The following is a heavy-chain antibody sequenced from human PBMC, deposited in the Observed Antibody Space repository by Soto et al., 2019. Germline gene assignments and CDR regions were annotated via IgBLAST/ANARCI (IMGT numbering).Heavy chain of an antibody. D-gene: IGHD5-12*01. CDR3: ARDRWLHNDRYFDY. CDR1: GFTFSSYG. CDR2: IWYDGSNK. Sequence: GSLRLSCAASGFTFSSYGMHWVRQAPGKGLEWVAVIWYDGSNKYYADSVKGRFTISRDNSKNTLYLQMNSLRAEDTAVYYCARDRWLHNDRYFDYWGQGTLVTVSS. V-gene: IGHV3-33*01. J-gene: IGHJ4*02.